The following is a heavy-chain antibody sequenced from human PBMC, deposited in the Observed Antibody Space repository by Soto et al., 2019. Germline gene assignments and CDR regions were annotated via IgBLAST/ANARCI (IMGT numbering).Heavy chain of an antibody. J-gene: IGHJ4*02. CDR2: IYHSGNT. CDR3: ARVKLAGRGSFPY. V-gene: IGHV4-38-2*01. Sequence: SETLSLTCAVSGYSITNGYYWGWVRQPPGKGLECIGSIYHSGNTYYNPSLKSRVTISLDTSKNQFSLKLTSVTAADTAMYYCARVKLAGRGSFPYGGQGTLVTVSS. D-gene: IGHD3-3*02. CDR1: GYSITNGYY.